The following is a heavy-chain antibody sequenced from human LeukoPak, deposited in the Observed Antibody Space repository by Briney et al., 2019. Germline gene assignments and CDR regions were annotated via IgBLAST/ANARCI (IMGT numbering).Heavy chain of an antibody. J-gene: IGHJ4*02. CDR1: GYTFTGYY. V-gene: IGHV1-2*02. CDR2: INPNSGDT. CDR3: ARGKQWLDY. Sequence: ASVKVPCKTSGYTFTGYYIHWVRQAPGQGLEWMGCINPNSGDTNYAQKFQGRVTMTRDTSINTAYMELRSLRSDDTAVYYCARGKQWLDYWGQGTLVTVSS. D-gene: IGHD6-19*01.